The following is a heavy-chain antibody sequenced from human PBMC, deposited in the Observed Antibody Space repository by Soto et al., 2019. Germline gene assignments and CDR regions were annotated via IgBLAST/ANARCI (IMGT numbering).Heavy chain of an antibody. V-gene: IGHV3-23*01. CDR2: LHGGGNSA. Sequence: EVQLLESGGDLVQPGRSLRLSFAASGFTFSGYAMSWVRQAPGKGLEWVSVLHGGGNSAYYADSVKGRFTISRDNSKNTLYLQMSSLRGDVTAVYCCAAERGRVTSAGDFDSWGQGTLVTVSS. CDR3: AAERGRVTSAGDFDS. J-gene: IGHJ4*02. D-gene: IGHD2-21*02. CDR1: GFTFSGYA.